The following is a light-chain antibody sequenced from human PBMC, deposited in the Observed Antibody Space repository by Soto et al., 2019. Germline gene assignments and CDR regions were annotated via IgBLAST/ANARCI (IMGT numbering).Light chain of an antibody. CDR1: QTINNY. Sequence: DIQMTQSPSSLSAFVGDSVTITCRTSQTINNYLNWYQLKPGKAPKLLIYGASSLQSGVPSRFSGSGSGTDFTLTISSLQPEDFATYYCQQSYSLLGMTFGPGTKVDI. J-gene: IGKJ3*01. V-gene: IGKV1-39*01. CDR2: GAS. CDR3: QQSYSLLGMT.